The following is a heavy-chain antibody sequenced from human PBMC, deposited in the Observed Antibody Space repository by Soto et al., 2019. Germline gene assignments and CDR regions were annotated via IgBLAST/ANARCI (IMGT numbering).Heavy chain of an antibody. J-gene: IGHJ4*02. Sequence: PGGSLRLSCAASGFTFSSYSMNWVRQAPGKGLEWVSSISSSSSYIYYADLVKGRFTISRDNAKNSLYLQMNSLRAEDTAVYYCARDSSGWTYFDYWGQGTLVTVCS. D-gene: IGHD6-19*01. V-gene: IGHV3-21*01. CDR2: ISSSSSYI. CDR3: ARDSSGWTYFDY. CDR1: GFTFSSYS.